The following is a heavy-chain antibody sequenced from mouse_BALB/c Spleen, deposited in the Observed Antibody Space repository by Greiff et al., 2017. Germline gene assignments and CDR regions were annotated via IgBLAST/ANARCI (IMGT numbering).Heavy chain of an antibody. CDR1: GYNFTSYW. V-gene: IGHV1-55*01. CDR3: ARWDGYDLLFLFAY. D-gene: IGHD2-2*01. J-gene: IGHJ3*01. Sequence: QVQLQQSGAELVKPGTSVKLSCKASGYNFTSYWINWVKLRPGQGLEWIGDIYPGSGSTNYNEKFKSKATLTVDTSSSTAYMQLSSLASEDSALYYCARWDGYDLLFLFAYWGQGTLVTVSA. CDR2: IYPGSGST.